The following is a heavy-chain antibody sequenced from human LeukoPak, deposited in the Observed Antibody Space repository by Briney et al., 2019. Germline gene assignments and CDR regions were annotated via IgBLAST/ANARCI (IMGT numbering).Heavy chain of an antibody. Sequence: GGSLRLSCAASGFTFSSYAMNWVRQTPGKGLEWVSVIGVSGGGTFYADSVKGRFTISRDNSKDTPYLQMNSLRAEDTAVYYCAKDQGVYYDFWSGPDYWGQGTLVTVSS. CDR1: GFTFSSYA. J-gene: IGHJ4*02. D-gene: IGHD3-3*01. CDR3: AKDQGVYYDFWSGPDY. V-gene: IGHV3-23*01. CDR2: IGVSGGGT.